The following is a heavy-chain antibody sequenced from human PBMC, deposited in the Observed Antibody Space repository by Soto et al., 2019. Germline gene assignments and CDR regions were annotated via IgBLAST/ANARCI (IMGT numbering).Heavy chain of an antibody. CDR1: GFTFSSYG. V-gene: IGHV3-30*18. J-gene: IGHJ6*02. D-gene: IGHD2-2*01. CDR3: AKDSFPAQGYYYYGMDV. CDR2: ISYDGSNK. Sequence: GSLRLSCAPSGFTFSSYGMHWVRQAPGKGLEWVAVISYDGSNKYYADSVKGRFTISRDNSKNTLYLQMNSLRAEDTAVYYCAKDSFPAQGYYYYGMDVWGHGTTVTVSS.